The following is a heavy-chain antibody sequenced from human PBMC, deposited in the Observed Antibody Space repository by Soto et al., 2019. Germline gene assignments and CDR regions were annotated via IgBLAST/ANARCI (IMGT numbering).Heavy chain of an antibody. CDR1: GGSISSSSYY. Sequence: SETLSLTCTVSGGSISSSSYYWGWIRQPPGKGLEWIGSIYYSGSTYYNPSLKSRVTISVDTSNNQFSLKLSSVTAADTAVYYCARDGDSSSWDKNWFDPWGQGTLVTVSS. CDR2: IYYSGST. J-gene: IGHJ5*02. D-gene: IGHD6-13*01. CDR3: ARDGDSSSWDKNWFDP. V-gene: IGHV4-39*07.